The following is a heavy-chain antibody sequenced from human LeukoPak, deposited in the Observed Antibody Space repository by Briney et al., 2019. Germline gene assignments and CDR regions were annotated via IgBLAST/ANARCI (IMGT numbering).Heavy chain of an antibody. CDR1: GFTFSSYE. D-gene: IGHD3-16*01. Sequence: GGSLRLSCAASGFTFSSYEMNWVRQAPGKGLEWVSYISGSGRTMSYADSVKGRFTISRDNAKNSLYLQMNSLRVEDTAVYYCARAITFGGGFDYWGQGTLVTVSS. CDR2: ISGSGRTM. J-gene: IGHJ4*02. CDR3: ARAITFGGGFDY. V-gene: IGHV3-48*03.